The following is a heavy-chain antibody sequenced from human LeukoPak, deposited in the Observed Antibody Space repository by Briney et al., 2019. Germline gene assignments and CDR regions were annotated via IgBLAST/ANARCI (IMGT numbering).Heavy chain of an antibody. V-gene: IGHV3-15*01. D-gene: IGHD4-17*01. CDR2: IKSKTDGGTT. CDR1: GFTFSNAW. Sequence: PGGSLRLSCAASGFTFSNAWMSWVRQATGKGLEWVGRIKSKTDGGTTDYAAPVKGRFTISRDDSKNTLYLQMNSLKTEDTAMYYCTKRWHDYGDYSDYWGQGTLVTVSS. CDR3: TKRWHDYGDYSDY. J-gene: IGHJ4*02.